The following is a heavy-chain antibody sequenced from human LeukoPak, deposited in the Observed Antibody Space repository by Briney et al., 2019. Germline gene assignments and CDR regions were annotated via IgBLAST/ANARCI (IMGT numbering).Heavy chain of an antibody. CDR2: IYTSGST. J-gene: IGHJ3*02. D-gene: IGHD3-22*01. V-gene: IGHV4-4*07. CDR1: GGSISSYY. Sequence: PSETLSLTCTVSGGSISSYYWSWIRQPAGKGLEWIGRIYTSGSTNYNPSLKSRVTMSVDTSKNQFSLKLSSVTAADTAVYYCARDPDSSGYHDAFDIWGQGTMVTVSS. CDR3: ARDPDSSGYHDAFDI.